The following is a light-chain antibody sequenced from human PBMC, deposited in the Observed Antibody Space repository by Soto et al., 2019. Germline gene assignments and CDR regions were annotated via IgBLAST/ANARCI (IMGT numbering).Light chain of an antibody. J-gene: IGKJ1*01. CDR2: DAS. CDR3: QQRSNWPRT. CDR1: QSVSSS. V-gene: IGKV3-11*01. Sequence: EIVLTQSPATLSLSPGERATLSCRASQSVSSSLAWYQQKPGQAPRLLISDASNRATGIPARFSGSGSGTDFTLSIGSLEPEDFAVYYCQQRSNWPRTFGQGTKVDIK.